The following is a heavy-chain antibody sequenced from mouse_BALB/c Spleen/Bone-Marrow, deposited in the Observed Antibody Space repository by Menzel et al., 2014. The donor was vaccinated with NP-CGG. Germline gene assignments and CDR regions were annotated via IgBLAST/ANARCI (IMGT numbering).Heavy chain of an antibody. V-gene: IGHV5-6-3*01. CDR1: GFTFSSYG. CDR3: GRVSYYAMDY. Sequence: EVQLQESGGGLVQPGGSLKLSCAASGFTFSSYGMSWVRQTPDKRLELVATINSNGGSTYYPDSVKGRFTISRDNAKNTLYLQMSSLKSEDTAMYYCGRVSYYAMDYWGQGTSVTVSS. J-gene: IGHJ4*01. CDR2: INSNGGST.